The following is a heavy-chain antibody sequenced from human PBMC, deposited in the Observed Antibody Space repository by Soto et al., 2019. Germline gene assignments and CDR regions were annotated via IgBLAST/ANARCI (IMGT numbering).Heavy chain of an antibody. D-gene: IGHD2-15*01. J-gene: IGHJ3*02. Sequence: EVQLLESGGGLVQPGGSLRLSCAASGFTFSSYAMSWVRQAPGKGLEWVSAISGSGGSTYYADSVKGRFTISRDNSTNTLYQQMNSLRAEDTAVYYCARDSWYCSGGSCYAFDIWGQGTMVTVSS. V-gene: IGHV3-23*01. CDR2: ISGSGGST. CDR1: GFTFSSYA. CDR3: ARDSWYCSGGSCYAFDI.